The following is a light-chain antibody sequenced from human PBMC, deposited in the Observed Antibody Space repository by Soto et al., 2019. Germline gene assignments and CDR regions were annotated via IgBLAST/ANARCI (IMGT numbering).Light chain of an antibody. CDR3: QQYGSSPWT. CDR2: GAS. CDR1: QSVSSSY. Sequence: EIVLTQSPLTLSLSPGERATLSCRARQSVSSSYFAWYQQKPGQAPRLLIYGASSRATGIPDRFSGSGSGTEFTLTISRLEAEDFAVYYCQQYGSSPWTFGQGTKVDTK. J-gene: IGKJ1*01. V-gene: IGKV3-20*01.